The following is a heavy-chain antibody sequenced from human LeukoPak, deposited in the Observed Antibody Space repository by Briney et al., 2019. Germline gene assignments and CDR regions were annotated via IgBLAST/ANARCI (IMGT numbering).Heavy chain of an antibody. J-gene: IGHJ4*02. D-gene: IGHD3-16*01. V-gene: IGHV3-23*01. CDR1: GFTFSSYG. CDR3: GKGGLYFDY. CDR2: ISGSGGST. Sequence: GGSLRLSCAASGFTFSSYGMSWVRQAPGKGLEWVSGISGSGGSTFYADSVKGRFTISRDNPKNTLYLQMNSLRAEDTAVYYCGKGGLYFDYWGQGTLVTVSS.